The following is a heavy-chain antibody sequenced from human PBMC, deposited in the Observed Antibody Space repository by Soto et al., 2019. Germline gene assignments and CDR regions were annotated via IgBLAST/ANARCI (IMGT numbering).Heavy chain of an antibody. V-gene: IGHV4-30-4*01. Sequence: PSETLSLTCTVSGGSISSGDFYWSWIRQPPGKGLEWIGFIYYSGSTKYNPSLQSRVSMSVNTSKSQFSLKLTSVTAADTAVYYCDREVAAAAGPDYCGRGNLVTVSS. CDR3: DREVAAAAGPDY. CDR1: GGSISSGDFY. D-gene: IGHD6-13*01. J-gene: IGHJ4*02. CDR2: IYYSGST.